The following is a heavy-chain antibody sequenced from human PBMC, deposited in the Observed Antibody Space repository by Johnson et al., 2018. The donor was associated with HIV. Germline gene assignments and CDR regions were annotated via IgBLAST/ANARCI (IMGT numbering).Heavy chain of an antibody. CDR1: GFTFSSYG. CDR3: ARRGGYCSGNICPHVFDI. D-gene: IGHD2-15*01. J-gene: IGHJ3*02. Sequence: VQLVESGGGVVQPGRSLRLSCAASGFTFSSYGMHWVRQAPAKGLEWVANIKQDGSEKYYADSVKGRFTISRENYKNTLYMQMDSLRAEDTALYYCARRGGYCSGNICPHVFDIWGQGTMVTVSS. CDR2: IKQDGSEK. V-gene: IGHV3-33*08.